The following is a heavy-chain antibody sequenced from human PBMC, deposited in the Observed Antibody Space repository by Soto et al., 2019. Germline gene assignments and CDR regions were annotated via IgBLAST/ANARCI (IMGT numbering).Heavy chain of an antibody. CDR1: GFIFSNFA. V-gene: IGHV3-23*01. CDR3: AKDRAPSDV. J-gene: IGHJ6*02. Sequence: TGGSLRLSCEASGFIFSNFAMNWVRQAPGKGLEWVSTISGSGGSTYYADSVRGRFTISRDNSKNMLYVQMNSLRVEDTAVYFCAKDRAPSDVWGQGTTVTVSS. CDR2: ISGSGGST.